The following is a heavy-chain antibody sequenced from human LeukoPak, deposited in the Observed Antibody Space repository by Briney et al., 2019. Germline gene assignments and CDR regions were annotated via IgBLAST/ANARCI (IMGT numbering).Heavy chain of an antibody. D-gene: IGHD2-15*01. CDR3: ARDEGGIVVVVAAKAFDI. CDR1: GYTFTSYG. V-gene: IGHV1-18*01. J-gene: IGHJ3*02. Sequence: ASVKVSCKASGYTFTSYGISWVRQAPGQGLELMGWISAYNGNTNYAQKLQGRVTMTTDTSTSTAYMELRSLRSDDTAVYYCARDEGGIVVVVAAKAFDIWGQGTMVTVSS. CDR2: ISAYNGNT.